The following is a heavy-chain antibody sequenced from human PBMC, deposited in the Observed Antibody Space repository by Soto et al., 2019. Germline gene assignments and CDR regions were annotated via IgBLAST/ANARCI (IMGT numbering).Heavy chain of an antibody. CDR2: INHSGST. CDR1: GGSFSGYY. D-gene: IGHD2-2*02. Sequence: SETLSLTCAVYGGSFSGYYWSWIRQPPGKGLEWIGEINHSGSTNYNPSLKSRVTISVDTSKNQFSLKLSSVTAADTAVYYCARHPERGAAISTWFDPWGQGTLVTVS. J-gene: IGHJ5*02. V-gene: IGHV4-34*01. CDR3: ARHPERGAAISTWFDP.